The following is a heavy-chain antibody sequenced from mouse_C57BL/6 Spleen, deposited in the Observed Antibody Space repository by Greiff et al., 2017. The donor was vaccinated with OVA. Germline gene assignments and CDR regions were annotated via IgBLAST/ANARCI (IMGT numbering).Heavy chain of an antibody. CDR2: INYDGSST. CDR3: AKLGRGDYFDY. CDR1: GFTFSDYY. J-gene: IGHJ2*01. V-gene: IGHV5-16*01. D-gene: IGHD4-1*01. Sequence: EVKLMESEGGLVQPGSSMKLSCTASGFTFSDYYMAWVRQVPEKGLECVANINYDGSSTYYLDSLKSRFINSRDNAKNILYLQMSSLKSEDTATYYCAKLGRGDYFDYWGQGTTLTVSS.